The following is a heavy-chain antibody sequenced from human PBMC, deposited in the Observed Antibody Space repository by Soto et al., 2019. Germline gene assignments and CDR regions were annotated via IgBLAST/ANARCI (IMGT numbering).Heavy chain of an antibody. CDR3: ARKDYYDSGMYYFDY. Sequence: QVQVVQSGAEVKKPGASVKVSCKTSGYTFNKYPIHWVRQAPGQGLEWMGWINPGNGDTGYSQKFQDRVTISRDTSASTAYMELSSLRSEDTAVHYCARKDYYDSGMYYFDYWGQGTLVTVSS. D-gene: IGHD3-22*01. V-gene: IGHV1-3*01. J-gene: IGHJ4*02. CDR1: GYTFNKYP. CDR2: INPGNGDT.